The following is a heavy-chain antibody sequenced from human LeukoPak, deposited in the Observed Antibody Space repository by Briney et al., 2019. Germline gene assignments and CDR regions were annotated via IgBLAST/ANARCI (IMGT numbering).Heavy chain of an antibody. D-gene: IGHD2-2*01. CDR2: TYYRSKWYN. Sequence: SQTLSLTCAISGDSVSSNSAAWNWIRQSPSRGLEWLGRTYYRSKWYNDYAVSVKSRITNNPDTSKNQFSLQLNSVTPEDTAVYYCARETRDIVVVPAAMKGYYYYGMDVWGQGTTVTVSS. CDR1: GDSVSSNSAA. V-gene: IGHV6-1*01. CDR3: ARETRDIVVVPAAMKGYYYYGMDV. J-gene: IGHJ6*02.